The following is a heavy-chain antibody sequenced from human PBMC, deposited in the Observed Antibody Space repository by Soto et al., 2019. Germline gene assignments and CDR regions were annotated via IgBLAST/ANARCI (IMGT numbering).Heavy chain of an antibody. Sequence: EVYLVQSGGGLVKPGGSLRLSCAASGFTFSSNAMNWVRQTQEKGLEWVSSISSTSSYTHYSDSVKGRFTISRDNANNSLFLQMNSLRAEDTATYYCARDLALAGNYWGQGVLVTVSS. D-gene: IGHD6-19*01. CDR2: ISSTSSYT. CDR3: ARDLALAGNY. CDR1: GFTFSSNA. V-gene: IGHV3-21*01. J-gene: IGHJ4*02.